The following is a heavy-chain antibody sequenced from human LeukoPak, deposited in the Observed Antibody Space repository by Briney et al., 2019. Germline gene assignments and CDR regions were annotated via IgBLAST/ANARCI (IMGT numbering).Heavy chain of an antibody. V-gene: IGHV4-39*01. CDR3: ARLRGYSGYDSGYYYHYYMDV. J-gene: IGHJ6*03. D-gene: IGHD5-12*01. Sequence: PSETLSLTCTVSGGSISSNIYNWGWIRQPPGKGLEWIASIYYSGSTYYNPSLKSRVTISVDTPKNQFSLKLSSVTAADTTVYYCARLRGYSGYDSGYYYHYYMDVWGNGTTVTVSS. CDR1: GGSISSNIYN. CDR2: IYYSGST.